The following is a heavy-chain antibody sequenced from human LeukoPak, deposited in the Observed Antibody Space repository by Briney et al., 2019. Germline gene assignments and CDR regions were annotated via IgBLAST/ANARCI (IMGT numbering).Heavy chain of an antibody. J-gene: IGHJ4*02. Sequence: ASVKVSCKASGYTFTGYYMHWVRQAPGQGLEWMGWINPNSGGTNYAQKFQGRVTITRDTSASTAYMELSSLRSEDMAVYYCARESSSSPFDYWGQGTLVTVSS. CDR3: ARESSSSPFDY. CDR1: GYTFTGYY. D-gene: IGHD6-6*01. CDR2: INPNSGGT. V-gene: IGHV1-2*02.